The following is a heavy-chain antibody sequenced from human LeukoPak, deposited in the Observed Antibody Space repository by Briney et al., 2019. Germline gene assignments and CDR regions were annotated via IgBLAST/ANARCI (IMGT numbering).Heavy chain of an antibody. CDR3: ARGENAYDFWSGYLKDYYYYYYMDV. CDR2: MNPNSGNT. Sequence: ASVKVSCKASGYTFTSYDINWVRQATGQGLEWMGWMNPNSGNTGYAQKFQGRVTITRNTSISTAYMELSSLRSEDTAVYYCARGENAYDFWSGYLKDYYYYYYMDVWGKGTTVTVSS. V-gene: IGHV1-8*03. J-gene: IGHJ6*03. D-gene: IGHD3-3*01. CDR1: GYTFTSYD.